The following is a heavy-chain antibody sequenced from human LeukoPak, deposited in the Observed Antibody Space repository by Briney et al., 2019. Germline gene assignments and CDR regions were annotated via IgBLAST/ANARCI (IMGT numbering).Heavy chain of an antibody. CDR3: ARVRSPLHIAYGMDV. CDR2: ISSSSSYT. CDR1: GFTFSDYY. D-gene: IGHD2-21*01. Sequence: GGSLRLSCAASGFTFSDYYMSWIRQAPGKGLEWVSYISSSSSYTNYADSVKGRFTISRDNAKNSLYLQMNSLRAEDTAVYCCARVRSPLHIAYGMDVWGQGTTVTVSS. J-gene: IGHJ6*02. V-gene: IGHV3-11*05.